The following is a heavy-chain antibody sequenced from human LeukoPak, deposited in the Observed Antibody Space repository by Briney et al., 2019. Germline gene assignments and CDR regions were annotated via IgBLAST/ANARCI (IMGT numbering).Heavy chain of an antibody. J-gene: IGHJ4*02. CDR2: IKQDGSEK. CDR1: GLALSNYW. CDR3: AARSSGNPYF. V-gene: IGHV3-7*03. Sequence: GGSLRLSCTASGLALSNYWMIWVRQAPGKGLQWVAKIKQDGSEKYYVDSVKGRFTISRDNAENSLYLQMNSLRVEDTAVYYCAARSSGNPYFWGQGTLVTVSS. D-gene: IGHD1-26*01.